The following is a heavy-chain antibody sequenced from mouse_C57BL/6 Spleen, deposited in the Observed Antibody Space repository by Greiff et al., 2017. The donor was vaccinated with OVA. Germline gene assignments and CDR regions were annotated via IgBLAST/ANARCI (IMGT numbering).Heavy chain of an antibody. V-gene: IGHV1-15*01. CDR1: GYTFTDYE. CDR2: IDPETGGT. CDR3: TREGVLRLVVGDY. J-gene: IGHJ2*01. D-gene: IGHD1-2*01. Sequence: QVQLQQSGAELVRPGASVTLSCKASGYTFTDYEMHWVKQTPVHGLEWIGAIDPETGGTAYNQKFKGKAILTADKSSSTAYMELRSLSSEDSAVYYCTREGVLRLVVGDYWGQGTTLTVSS.